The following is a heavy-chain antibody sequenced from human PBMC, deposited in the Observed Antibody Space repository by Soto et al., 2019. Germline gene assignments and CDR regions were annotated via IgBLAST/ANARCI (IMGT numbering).Heavy chain of an antibody. D-gene: IGHD3-9*01. CDR1: GGTVSSYA. J-gene: IGHJ6*02. CDR2: IIPIFGTA. Sequence: SVKVSCKASGGTVSSYAISWVRQAPGQGLEWMGGIIPIFGTANYAQKFQGRVTISADKSTSTAYIVLSSLRSEDTAVYSCARTGPFGRGRPAHHYDILTGYQAYYYYGMDVWGQGTTVTVSS. V-gene: IGHV1-69*06. CDR3: ARTGPFGRGRPAHHYDILTGYQAYYYYGMDV.